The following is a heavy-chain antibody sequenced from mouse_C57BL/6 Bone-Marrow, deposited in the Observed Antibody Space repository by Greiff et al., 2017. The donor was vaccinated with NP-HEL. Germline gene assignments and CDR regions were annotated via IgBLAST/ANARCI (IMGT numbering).Heavy chain of an antibody. CDR3: ARFGKTWFAY. CDR2: INPYNGGT. V-gene: IGHV1-19*01. Sequence: VQLQQSGPVLVKPGASVKMSCKASGYTFTDYYMNWVKQSHGKSLEWIGVINPYNGGTSYNQKFKGKATLTVDKSSSTAYMELNSLTSEDSAVYYCARFGKTWFAYWGQGTLVTVSA. CDR1: GYTFTDYY. J-gene: IGHJ3*01.